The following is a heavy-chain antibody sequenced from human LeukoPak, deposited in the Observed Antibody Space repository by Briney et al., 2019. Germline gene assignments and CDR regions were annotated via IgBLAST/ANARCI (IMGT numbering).Heavy chain of an antibody. Sequence: GGSLRLSCAASGFTFSGHAMSWVRQAPGKGLEWVSSIGGSGKNTFYADAVKGRFTISRDNSKDTLYLQMNSLRAEDTAVYYCAKDLETINPTMDWGQGTLVTVSS. CDR2: IGGSGKNT. D-gene: IGHD3-10*01. CDR1: GFTFSGHA. CDR3: AKDLETINPTMD. J-gene: IGHJ4*02. V-gene: IGHV3-23*01.